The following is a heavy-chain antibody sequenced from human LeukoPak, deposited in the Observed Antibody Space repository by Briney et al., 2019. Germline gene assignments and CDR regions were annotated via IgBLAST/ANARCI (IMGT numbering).Heavy chain of an antibody. CDR3: ARAQPLVATIFDY. CDR2: ISAYNGNT. Sequence: ASVKVSCKVSGYTYTAYHMHWVRQPPGQGLAWMGWISAYNGNTNYAQKFQGRLTMTTDTSTNTAYMEMKSLRSDDTAVYYCARAQPLVATIFDYWGQGTLVTVSS. V-gene: IGHV1-18*04. D-gene: IGHD5-12*01. CDR1: GYTYTAYH. J-gene: IGHJ4*02.